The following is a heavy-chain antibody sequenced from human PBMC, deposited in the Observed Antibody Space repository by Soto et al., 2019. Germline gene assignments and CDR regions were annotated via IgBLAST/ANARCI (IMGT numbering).Heavy chain of an antibody. CDR1: GGSISSVGYS. CDR3: ARDAYRWLKKTMPFDX. J-gene: IGHJ4*01. Sequence: SETLSLTCAVSGGSISSVGYSWSWIRQPPGKGLELIGYIYHSGSTYYKPSLKSPVTISVDRSKNQFSLKLSSVTAADTAVYYCARDAYRWLKKTMPFDXWGHGTLVTVSX. V-gene: IGHV4-30-2*01. CDR2: IYHSGST. D-gene: IGHD5-12*01.